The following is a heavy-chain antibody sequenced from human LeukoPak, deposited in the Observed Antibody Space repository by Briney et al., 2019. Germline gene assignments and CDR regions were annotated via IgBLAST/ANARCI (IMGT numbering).Heavy chain of an antibody. D-gene: IGHD3-3*01. V-gene: IGHV3-23*01. CDR3: AKDRIPDGYYSIDS. CDR1: GFTFSGFA. Sequence: GGSLRLSCAASGFTFSGFAMNWVRQAPGEGLEWVSGILGNGVTTYYADSLKGRFTISRDNSKNILYLQMNGLRVEDTAVYYCAKDRIPDGYYSIDSWGQGTLVTVSS. CDR2: ILGNGVTT. J-gene: IGHJ4*02.